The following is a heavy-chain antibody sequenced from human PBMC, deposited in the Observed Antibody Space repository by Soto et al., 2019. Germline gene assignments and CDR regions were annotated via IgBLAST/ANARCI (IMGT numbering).Heavy chain of an antibody. CDR2: IYPGDSDT. CDR1: GYSFTSYW. J-gene: IGHJ4*02. CDR3: ARGLWNYYDSSGYYLDY. D-gene: IGHD3-22*01. Sequence: GESLKISCKGSGYSFTSYWIGWVRQMPGKGLEWMGIIYPGDSDTRYSPSFQGQVTISADKSLSTAYLQWSSLKASDTAMYYCARGLWNYYDSSGYYLDYWGQGTLVTVSS. V-gene: IGHV5-51*01.